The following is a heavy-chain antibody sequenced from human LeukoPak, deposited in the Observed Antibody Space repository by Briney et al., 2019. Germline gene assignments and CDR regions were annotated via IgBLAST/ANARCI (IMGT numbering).Heavy chain of an antibody. J-gene: IGHJ4*02. CDR3: ARGGVFMAAGTFDY. Sequence: PSQTLSLTCTVSGGSISSGDYYWSWIRQPAGKGLERIGRIYSTGSTNYNPSLKSRVTMSVDTSKNQFSLKLSSVTAADTAVYYCARGGVFMAAGTFDYWGQGTLVTVSS. D-gene: IGHD6-13*01. CDR2: IYSTGST. V-gene: IGHV4-61*02. CDR1: GGSISSGDYY.